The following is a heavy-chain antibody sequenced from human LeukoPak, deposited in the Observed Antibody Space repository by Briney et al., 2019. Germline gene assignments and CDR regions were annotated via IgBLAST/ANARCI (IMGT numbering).Heavy chain of an antibody. CDR3: AKDWASSGSLSDY. D-gene: IGHD1-26*01. CDR1: GFTFSSYG. CDR2: IRYDGRNK. Sequence: PGGSLRLSCAASGFTFSSYGMHWVRQAPGKGLGWVAFIRYDGRNKYYADSVKGRFTISRDNSKNTLYLQMNSLRAEDTAVYYCAKDWASSGSLSDYWGREPWSPSPQ. J-gene: IGHJ4*02. V-gene: IGHV3-30*02.